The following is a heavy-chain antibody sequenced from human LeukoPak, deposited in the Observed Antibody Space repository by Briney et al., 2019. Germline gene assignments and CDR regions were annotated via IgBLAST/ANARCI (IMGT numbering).Heavy chain of an antibody. D-gene: IGHD5-12*01. CDR1: GGSISSGGYS. Sequence: SETLSLTCAVSGGSISSGGYSWSWIRQPPGKGLEWIGYIYHSGSTYYNPSLKSRVTISVDRSKNQFSLKLSSVTAADTAVYYCATWGLRGAFDIWGQGTMVTVSS. CDR3: ATWGLRGAFDI. J-gene: IGHJ3*02. V-gene: IGHV4-30-2*01. CDR2: IYHSGST.